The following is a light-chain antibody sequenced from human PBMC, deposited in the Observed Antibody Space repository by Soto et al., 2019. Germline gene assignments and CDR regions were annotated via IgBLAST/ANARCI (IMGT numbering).Light chain of an antibody. CDR3: QQRSNWPPELT. V-gene: IGKV3-15*01. J-gene: IGKJ4*01. CDR1: QSVTDNN. CDR2: GVS. Sequence: EIVMTQSPATLSVSPGERATLSCRASQSVTDNNLAWYQQKPGQAPRLLIYGVSTRATGVPARFSGSGSGTEFFLTISSLQSEDFAVYYCQQRSNWPPELTFGGGTKVEIK.